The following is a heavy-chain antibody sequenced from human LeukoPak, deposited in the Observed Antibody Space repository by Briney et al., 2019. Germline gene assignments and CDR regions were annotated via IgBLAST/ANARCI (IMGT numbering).Heavy chain of an antibody. Sequence: GGSLRLSCAASGFTFSSYSMNWVRQAPGKGLEWVSYISSSSSTIYYADSVKGRFTISRDNSKNTLYLQMNSLRAEDTAVYYCARDPTHDYYDSSGVSFDYWGQGTLVTVPS. J-gene: IGHJ4*02. D-gene: IGHD3-22*01. CDR1: GFTFSSYS. CDR3: ARDPTHDYYDSSGVSFDY. V-gene: IGHV3-48*01. CDR2: ISSSSSTI.